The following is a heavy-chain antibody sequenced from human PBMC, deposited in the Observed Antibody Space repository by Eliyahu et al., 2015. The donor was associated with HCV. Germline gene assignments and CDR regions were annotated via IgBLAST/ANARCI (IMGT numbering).Heavy chain of an antibody. V-gene: IGHV3-30*18. CDR1: GFTFXSXG. D-gene: IGHD5-18*01. J-gene: IGHJ4*02. CDR3: AKDLYSYGYLREPGGY. Sequence: QVQLVESGGGVVQPGRSLRLSCAASGFTFXSXGMHWVPPAPGKGVEWVAVISYDGSNKYYADSVKGRFTISRDNSKNTLYLQMNSLRAEDTAVYYCAKDLYSYGYLREPGGYWGQGTLVTVSS. CDR2: ISYDGSNK.